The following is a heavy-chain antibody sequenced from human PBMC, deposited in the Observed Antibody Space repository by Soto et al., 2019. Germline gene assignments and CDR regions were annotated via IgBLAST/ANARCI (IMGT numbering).Heavy chain of an antibody. CDR3: ARDLDYYDSSGGGAFDI. CDR1: GGTFSSYT. CDR2: IIPILGIA. J-gene: IGHJ3*02. D-gene: IGHD3-22*01. V-gene: IGHV1-69*08. Sequence: QVQLVQSGAEVKKPGSSVKVSCKASGGTFSSYTISWVRQAPGQGLEWTGRIIPILGIANYAQKFQGRVTITADKSTSTAYMELSSLRSEDTAVYYCARDLDYYDSSGGGAFDIWGQGTMVTVSA.